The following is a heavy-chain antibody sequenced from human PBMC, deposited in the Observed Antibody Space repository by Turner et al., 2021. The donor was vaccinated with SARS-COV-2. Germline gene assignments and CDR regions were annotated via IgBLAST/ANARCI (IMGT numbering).Heavy chain of an antibody. CDR2: FDPEDGET. Sequence: YCKVSGYNLTELSMHWVRHAPGKGLEWMGGFDPEDGETIYAQKFQGRVTMTEDTSTDTAYMELSSLSSEDTAVYYCATALPIMGGPSYGDYYYYYGMDVWGQGTTVTVSS. CDR3: ATALPIMGGPSYGDYYYYYGMDV. CDR1: GYNLTELS. J-gene: IGHJ6*02. D-gene: IGHD4-17*01. V-gene: IGHV1-24*01.